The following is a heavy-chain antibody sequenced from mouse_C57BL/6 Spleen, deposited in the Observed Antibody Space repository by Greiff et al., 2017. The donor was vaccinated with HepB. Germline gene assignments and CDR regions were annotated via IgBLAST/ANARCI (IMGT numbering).Heavy chain of an antibody. CDR2: INPSSGYT. CDR1: GYTFTSYW. V-gene: IGHV1-7*01. J-gene: IGHJ2*01. CDR3: ARANWDEGYYFDY. D-gene: IGHD4-1*02. Sequence: QVHVKQSGAELAKPGASVKLSCKASGYTFTSYWMHWVKQRPGQGLEWIGYINPSSGYTKYNQKFKDKATLTADKSSSTAYMQLSSLTYEDSAVYYCARANWDEGYYFDYWGQGTTLTVSS.